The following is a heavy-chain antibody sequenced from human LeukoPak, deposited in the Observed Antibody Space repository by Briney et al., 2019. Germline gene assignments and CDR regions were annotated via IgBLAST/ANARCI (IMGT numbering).Heavy chain of an antibody. Sequence: SETLSLTCTVSGGSISSYYWSWIRQPAGKALEWIGRIYSSGSTNYNPSLKSRVTISIDKSKNQFSLKLTSVTAADTAVYHCARLKQLDFDYWGQGTLVTVSS. D-gene: IGHD6-6*01. CDR2: IYSSGST. V-gene: IGHV4-4*07. J-gene: IGHJ4*02. CDR3: ARLKQLDFDY. CDR1: GGSISSYY.